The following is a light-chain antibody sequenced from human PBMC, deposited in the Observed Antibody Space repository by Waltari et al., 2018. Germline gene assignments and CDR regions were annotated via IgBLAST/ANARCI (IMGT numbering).Light chain of an antibody. CDR2: EGT. CDR1: SSDLGGYHF. Sequence: QSALTQPASVSGSPGQSITIPCTGTSSDLGGYHFVSWYQPHPGKAPKVLIYEGTKRPSGISNRFSGSKSGNTASLTISGLQAEDEADYYCCSYAGRITFVVFGGGTKLTVL. CDR3: CSYAGRITFVV. J-gene: IGLJ2*01. V-gene: IGLV2-23*01.